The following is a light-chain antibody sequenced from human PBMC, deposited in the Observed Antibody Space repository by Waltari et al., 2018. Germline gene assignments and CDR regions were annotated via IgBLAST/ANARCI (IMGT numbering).Light chain of an antibody. J-gene: IGLJ3*02. CDR3: QVWDSGTNHWV. CDR2: DDS. V-gene: IGLV3-21*02. CDR1: NIESKS. Sequence: SYVLTQPPPVSVAPGETARITRGGNNIESKSVHWYQQKPVQAPVLVVYDDSDRPSGIPGRVSGSNSGNTATLTISRVEAGDEADYYCQVWDSGTNHWVFGGGTKLTVL.